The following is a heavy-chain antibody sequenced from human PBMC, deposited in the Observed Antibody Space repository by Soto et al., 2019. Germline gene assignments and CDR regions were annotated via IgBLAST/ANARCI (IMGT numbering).Heavy chain of an antibody. D-gene: IGHD2-21*02. J-gene: IGHJ4*02. V-gene: IGHV1-18*01. Sequence: QVQLVQSGAEVKKPGASVKVSCKASGYTFSNYGISWVRQAPGQGLEWMGWISAYNGNTNYAQNFQGRVTMTADTSKITAYMELRSLISDDTAVYYCARSQVTYSSVDSFLYWGQGTLVTVSS. CDR2: ISAYNGNT. CDR1: GYTFSNYG. CDR3: ARSQVTYSSVDSFLY.